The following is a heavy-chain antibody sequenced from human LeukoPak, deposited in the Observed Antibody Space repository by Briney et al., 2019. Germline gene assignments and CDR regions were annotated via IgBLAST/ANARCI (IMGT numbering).Heavy chain of an antibody. D-gene: IGHD3-10*01. CDR2: INPSGGST. CDR3: ARADYYGSGSYPTEAFDY. Sequence: ASVKVSCKASGYTFTSYYMHWVRQAPGQGLEWMGIINPSGGSTSYAQKFQGRVTMTRDTSTSTVYMELSSLRSEDTAVYYCARADYYGSGSYPTEAFDYWGQGTLVTVSS. CDR1: GYTFTSYY. J-gene: IGHJ4*02. V-gene: IGHV1-46*01.